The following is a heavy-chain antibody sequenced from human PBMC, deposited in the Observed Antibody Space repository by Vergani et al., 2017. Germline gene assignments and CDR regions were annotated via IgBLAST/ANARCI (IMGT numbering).Heavy chain of an antibody. D-gene: IGHD2-2*01. CDR1: GFTFSDYS. CDR3: ARDRGCATISCYFSGAFDY. CDR2: ISSISTHI. J-gene: IGHJ4*02. V-gene: IGHV3-48*04. Sequence: EVQLLESGGDLVQPGGSLRLSCAASGFTFSDYSMNWVRQAPGKGLEWVSYISSISTHIYYADSVKGRFTISRANAENSLYLQMSNLRAEDTAVYYCARDRGCATISCYFSGAFDYWGLGTLVSVSS.